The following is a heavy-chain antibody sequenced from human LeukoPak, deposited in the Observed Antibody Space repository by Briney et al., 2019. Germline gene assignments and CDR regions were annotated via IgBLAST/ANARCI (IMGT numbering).Heavy chain of an antibody. CDR3: ARRGLRFLESVKYSWFDP. CDR1: GGSFSGYY. Sequence: SETLSLTXAVYGGSFSGYYWTWIRQPPGKGLEWIGEINHSGSTNYNPSLKSRVTISVGTSKSQFSLKLSSVTAADTAIYFCARRGLRFLESVKYSWFDPWGQGTLVTVSS. J-gene: IGHJ5*02. V-gene: IGHV4-34*01. D-gene: IGHD3-3*01. CDR2: INHSGST.